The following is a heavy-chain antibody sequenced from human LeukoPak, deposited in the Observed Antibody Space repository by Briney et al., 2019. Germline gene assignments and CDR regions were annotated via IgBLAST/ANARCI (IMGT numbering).Heavy chain of an antibody. CDR2: INHSGST. J-gene: IGHJ4*02. CDR1: GGSFSGYY. V-gene: IGHV4-34*01. Sequence: SETLSLTCAVYGGSFSGYYWSWIRQPPGKGLEWIGEINHSGSTNYNPSLKSRVTISVDTSKNQISLKLSSVTAADTAVYYCASLTGDGDYWGQGTLVTVSS. CDR3: ASLTGDGDY. D-gene: IGHD7-27*01.